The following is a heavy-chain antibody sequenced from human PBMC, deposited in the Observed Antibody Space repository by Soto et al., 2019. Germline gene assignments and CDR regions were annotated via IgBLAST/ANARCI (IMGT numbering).Heavy chain of an antibody. CDR2: IYYSGST. CDR1: GGSISSYY. D-gene: IGHD3-16*02. J-gene: IGHJ6*02. Sequence: SETLSLTCTVSGGSISSYYWSWIRQPPGKGLEWIGYIYYSGSTNYNPSLKSRVTISVDTSKNQFSLKLSSVTAADTAVYYCARVGLGELSFTMDVWGQGTTVTVSS. CDR3: ARVGLGELSFTMDV. V-gene: IGHV4-59*01.